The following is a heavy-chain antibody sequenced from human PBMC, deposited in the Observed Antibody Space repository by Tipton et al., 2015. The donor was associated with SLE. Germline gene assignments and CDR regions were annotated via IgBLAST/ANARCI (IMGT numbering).Heavy chain of an antibody. D-gene: IGHD1-1*01. CDR1: GFIFSHYG. CDR2: IWYDGNNK. V-gene: IGHV3-33*01. CDR3: ARGSDQLDLRHFDL. Sequence: SLRLSCVASGFIFSHYGMHWVRQAPGKGLEWVAGIWYDGNNKYYADSVKGRFIISRDNSKNTLFLEMNSLRAEDTAVYFCARGSDQLDLRHFDLWGRGTLVTVSS. J-gene: IGHJ2*01.